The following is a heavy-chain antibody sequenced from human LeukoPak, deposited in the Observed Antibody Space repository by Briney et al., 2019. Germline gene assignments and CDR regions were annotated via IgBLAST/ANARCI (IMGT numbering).Heavy chain of an antibody. J-gene: IGHJ4*02. CDR3: ARAEAIDY. Sequence: GASVKVSCKASGYTFTGYYMHWVRQAPGQGLEWMGWINPNSGGTKYAQKLQGRVTMTRDTSISTAYMELSSLRFDDTAVYYCARAEAIDYWGQGTLVTVSS. V-gene: IGHV1-2*02. D-gene: IGHD5-12*01. CDR2: INPNSGGT. CDR1: GYTFTGYY.